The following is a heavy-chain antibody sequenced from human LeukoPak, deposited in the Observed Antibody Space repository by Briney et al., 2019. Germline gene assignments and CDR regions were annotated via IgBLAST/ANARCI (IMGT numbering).Heavy chain of an antibody. V-gene: IGHV1-2*02. CDR2: INPNSGGT. CDR3: ARAGNLQDAFDI. Sequence: ASVKVSFKASGYTFTSYGISWVRQAPGQGLEWMGWINPNSGGTNYAQKFQGRVTMTRDTSISTAYMELSRLRSDDTAVYYCARAGNLQDAFDIWGQGTMVTVSS. J-gene: IGHJ3*02. D-gene: IGHD4-11*01. CDR1: GYTFTSYG.